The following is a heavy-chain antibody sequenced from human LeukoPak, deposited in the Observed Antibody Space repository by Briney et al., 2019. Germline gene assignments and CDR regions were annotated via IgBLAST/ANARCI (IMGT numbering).Heavy chain of an antibody. CDR2: ISGRGEST. V-gene: IGHV3-23*01. D-gene: IGHD3-22*01. CDR3: ARRAGDYSHPYDY. CDR1: GFTFSSYG. Sequence: GGSLRLSCAASGFTFSSYGMTWVRQAPGKGLAWVSSISGRGESTYYADSVKGRVTISRDNSKNTVYLQMNSLRVEDTAVYYCARRAGDYSHPYDYWGQGILVTVSS. J-gene: IGHJ4*02.